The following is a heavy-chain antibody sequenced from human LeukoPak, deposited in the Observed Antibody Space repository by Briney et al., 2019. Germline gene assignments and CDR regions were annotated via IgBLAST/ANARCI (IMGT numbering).Heavy chain of an antibody. D-gene: IGHD3-10*01. V-gene: IGHV3-23*01. J-gene: IGHJ5*02. Sequence: GGSLSLSCATSGFTFSNHAMSWVRQAPGQGLEWVSAISASGGSTYYADSVKGRFTISRDNSGNTLYLQMNTLRAEDTAVYYCAKDQPITMVRGVIKKDNWFDPWGQGTLVAVSS. CDR3: AKDQPITMVRGVIKKDNWFDP. CDR1: GFTFSNHA. CDR2: ISASGGST.